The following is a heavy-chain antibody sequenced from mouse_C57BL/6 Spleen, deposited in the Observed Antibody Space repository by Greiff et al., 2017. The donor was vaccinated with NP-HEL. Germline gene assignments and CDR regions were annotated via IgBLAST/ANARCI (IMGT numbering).Heavy chain of an antibody. CDR3: ARKGVGDYYGSSPFAY. CDR1: GYTFTSYW. J-gene: IGHJ3*01. Sequence: VQLQQPGAELVKPGASVKLSCKASGYTFTSYWMQWVKQRPGQGLEWIGEIDPSDSYTNYNQKFKGKATLTVDTSSSTAYMQLSSLTSEDSAVYYCARKGVGDYYGSSPFAYWGQGTLVTVSA. CDR2: IDPSDSYT. V-gene: IGHV1-50*01. D-gene: IGHD1-1*01.